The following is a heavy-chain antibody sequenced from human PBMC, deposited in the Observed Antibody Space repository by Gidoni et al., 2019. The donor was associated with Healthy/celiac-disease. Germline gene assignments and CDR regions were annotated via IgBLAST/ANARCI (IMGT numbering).Heavy chain of an antibody. CDR2: IYYSGST. Sequence: QLQLQESGPGLVKPSETLSLTCTVSGGSTRSRSYYWGWIRQPPGKGLEWMGSIYYSGSTYYNPSLKSRVTISVDTSKNQCSLKLSSVTAADTAVYYCARLYIGYCSGGSCYGEDYWGQGTLVTVSS. D-gene: IGHD2-15*01. J-gene: IGHJ4*02. V-gene: IGHV4-39*01. CDR3: ARLYIGYCSGGSCYGEDY. CDR1: GGSTRSRSYY.